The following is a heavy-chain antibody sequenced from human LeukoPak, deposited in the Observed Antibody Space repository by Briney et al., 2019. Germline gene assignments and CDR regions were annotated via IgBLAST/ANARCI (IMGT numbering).Heavy chain of an antibody. CDR2: ISYDGSNK. Sequence: PGGSLRLSCAASGFTFSSYGMHWVRQAPGKGLEWVAVISYDGSNKYYADSVKGRFTISRDNSKNTLYLQINSLRAEDTAVYYCAKESLGYWGQGTLVTVSS. CDR1: GFTFSSYG. J-gene: IGHJ4*02. V-gene: IGHV3-30*18. CDR3: AKESLGY.